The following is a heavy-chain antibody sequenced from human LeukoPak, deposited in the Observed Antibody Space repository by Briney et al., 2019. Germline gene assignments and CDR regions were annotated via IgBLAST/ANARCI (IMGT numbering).Heavy chain of an antibody. CDR2: FYYSGSS. CDR3: ARRGQENTMITANNWFDP. V-gene: IGHV4-59*08. CDR1: GASISGYY. Sequence: SGTLSLTCTVSGASISGYYWSWIRHPPGKGLEWIGYFYYSGSSKYNPSLQSRVTISADTSKNQFSLRLYSVTAADTAVYYCARRGQENTMITANNWFDPWGQGTLVTVSS. J-gene: IGHJ5*02. D-gene: IGHD3-16*01.